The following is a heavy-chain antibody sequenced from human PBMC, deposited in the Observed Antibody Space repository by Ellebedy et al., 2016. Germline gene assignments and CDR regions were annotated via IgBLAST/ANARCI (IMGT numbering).Heavy chain of an antibody. Sequence: SETLSLTCSVSGGSISSFYWSWIRQPPRKGLEWIGNIYYNGSTYYYPSLKSRVTISADTSKNQFSLKLSSVTAADTAVYYCARGYSYGYCFDYWGQGTLVTVSS. CDR2: IYYNGST. D-gene: IGHD5-18*01. J-gene: IGHJ4*02. CDR3: ARGYSYGYCFDY. CDR1: GGSISSFY. V-gene: IGHV4-59*04.